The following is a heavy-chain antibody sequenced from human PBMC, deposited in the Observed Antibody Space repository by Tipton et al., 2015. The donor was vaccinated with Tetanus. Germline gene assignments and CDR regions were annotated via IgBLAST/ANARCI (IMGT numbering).Heavy chain of an antibody. CDR3: ARALQLERKFDF. J-gene: IGHJ4*02. V-gene: IGHV3-30-3*01. Sequence: SLRLSCAASGSTFRSYAIHWVRQSPGRGLEWVAVISYDGSNKNYADSVKGRFTISRDNSQNTLYLQMNSLRAEDSATYYCARALQLERKFDFWGQGTLVTVSS. CDR2: ISYDGSNK. D-gene: IGHD1-1*01. CDR1: GSTFRSYA.